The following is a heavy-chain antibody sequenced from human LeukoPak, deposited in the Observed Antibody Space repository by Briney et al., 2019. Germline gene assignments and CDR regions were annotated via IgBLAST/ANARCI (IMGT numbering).Heavy chain of an antibody. J-gene: IGHJ4*02. D-gene: IGHD3-16*01. Sequence: ASVKVSCKASGYTFTSYYMHWVRQAPGQGLEWMGIINPSGGSTSYAQKFQGRVTMTRDMSTSTVYMELSRLRSEDTAVYYCAREDWGSYFDYWGQGTLVTVSS. CDR2: INPSGGST. V-gene: IGHV1-46*01. CDR3: AREDWGSYFDY. CDR1: GYTFTSYY.